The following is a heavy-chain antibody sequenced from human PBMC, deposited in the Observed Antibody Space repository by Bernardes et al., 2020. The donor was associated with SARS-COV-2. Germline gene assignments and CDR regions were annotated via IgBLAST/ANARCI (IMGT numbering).Heavy chain of an antibody. V-gene: IGHV3-43*01. CDR2: ISWDGGST. D-gene: IGHD6-19*01. CDR1: GFTFDDYT. CDR3: AKAGIAVAGGYYYGMDV. Sequence: GGSLRLSCAASGFTFDDYTMHWVRQAPGKGLEWVSLISWDGGSTYYADSVKGRFTISRDNSKNSLYLQMNSLRTEDTASYYCAKAGIAVAGGYYYGMDVWGQGTTVTVSS. J-gene: IGHJ6*02.